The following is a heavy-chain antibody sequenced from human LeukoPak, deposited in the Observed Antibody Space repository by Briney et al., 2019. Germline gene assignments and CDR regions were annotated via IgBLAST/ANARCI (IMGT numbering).Heavy chain of an antibody. D-gene: IGHD4-17*01. CDR2: ISYDGTNK. Sequence: TGGSLRLSCVASGFTFTDYAMHWVRQAPGKGLEWVGVISYDGTNKYYGDSVKGRITISRDTSRNTLYLQMSSLRTEDTGLYYCARRLRFGDYLPDFWGQGTLVSVSS. J-gene: IGHJ4*02. CDR1: GFTFTDYA. V-gene: IGHV3-30-3*01. CDR3: ARRLRFGDYLPDF.